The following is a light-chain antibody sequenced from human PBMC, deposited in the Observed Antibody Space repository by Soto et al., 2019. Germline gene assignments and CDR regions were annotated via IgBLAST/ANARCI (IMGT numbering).Light chain of an antibody. CDR2: AAS. CDR1: QSIGGF. Sequence: DVQVTQSPYSLSVSVGDRVTITCRASQSIGGFLTWYQQKLGQAPKLLIYAASTWPSGVPSRFSGSGSGTDFTLTISRLEPEDVAAYYCQQYGSAPLTSGQGAKVDIK. CDR3: QQYGSAPLT. V-gene: IGKV1-27*01. J-gene: IGKJ1*01.